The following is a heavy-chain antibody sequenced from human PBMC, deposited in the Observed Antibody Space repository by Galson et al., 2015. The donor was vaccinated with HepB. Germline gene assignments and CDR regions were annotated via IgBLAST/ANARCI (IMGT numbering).Heavy chain of an antibody. CDR1: GLTFSSYG. Sequence: SLRLSCAASGLTFSSYGMHWVRQAPGKGLEWVAVISYDGSNKYYADSVKGRFTISRDNSKNTLYLQMNSLRAEDTAVYYCAKPMFPMVRGYYFDYWGQGTLVTVSS. V-gene: IGHV3-30*18. CDR3: AKPMFPMVRGYYFDY. D-gene: IGHD3-10*01. CDR2: ISYDGSNK. J-gene: IGHJ4*02.